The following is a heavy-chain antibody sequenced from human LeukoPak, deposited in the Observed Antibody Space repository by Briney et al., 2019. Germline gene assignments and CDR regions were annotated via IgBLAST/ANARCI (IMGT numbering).Heavy chain of an antibody. Sequence: SGGSLRLSCAASGFTFGSAWMSWVRQAPGKGLEWVGRIKSKTDSGTTDYAAPVKGRFTISRDDSKNTLYLQMNSLKIEDTAVYYCTTGDSYAGKWGQGTLVTVSS. D-gene: IGHD5-18*01. J-gene: IGHJ4*02. CDR2: IKSKTDSGTT. CDR3: TTGDSYAGK. CDR1: GFTFGSAW. V-gene: IGHV3-15*01.